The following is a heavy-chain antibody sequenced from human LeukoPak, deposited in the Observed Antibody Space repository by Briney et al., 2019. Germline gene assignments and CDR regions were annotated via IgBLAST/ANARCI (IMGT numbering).Heavy chain of an antibody. D-gene: IGHD3-3*01. CDR2: IYYSGST. Sequence: SQTPSLTCTVSGGSISSGDYYWSWIRQPPGKGLEWIGYIYYSGSTYYNPSLKSRVTISVDTSKNQFSLKLSSVTAADTAVYYCARGGYYDFWSGYYIPGVGDLLPPMDYWGQGTLVTVSS. V-gene: IGHV4-30-4*08. J-gene: IGHJ4*02. CDR3: ARGGYYDFWSGYYIPGVGDLLPPMDY. CDR1: GGSISSGDYY.